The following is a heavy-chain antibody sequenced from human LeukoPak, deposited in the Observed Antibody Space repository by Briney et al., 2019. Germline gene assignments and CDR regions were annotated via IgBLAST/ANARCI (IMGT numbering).Heavy chain of an antibody. Sequence: SETLSLTCTVSGGSISSSSYYWGWIRQPPGKGLEWIGSIYYSGSTYYNPSLKSRVTISVDTSKNQFSLKLSSATAADTAAYYCARQVVPAAVDYWGQGTLVTVSS. CDR3: ARQVVPAAVDY. CDR1: GGSISSSSYY. V-gene: IGHV4-39*01. CDR2: IYYSGST. J-gene: IGHJ4*02. D-gene: IGHD2-2*01.